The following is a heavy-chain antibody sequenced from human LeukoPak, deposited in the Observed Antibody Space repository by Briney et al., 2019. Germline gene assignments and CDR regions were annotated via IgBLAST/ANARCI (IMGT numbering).Heavy chain of an antibody. Sequence: PSETLSLTCTVSGGSISSSSYYWGWIRQTPGKGLEWIGSMYYSGSTYYRPPLKSRVTMSVDTSKSQFSLKLSSVTAADTAVYYCARHSGTYYADFDYWGQGTLVTVSS. CDR3: ARHSGTYYADFDY. J-gene: IGHJ4*02. D-gene: IGHD1-26*01. CDR2: MYYSGST. CDR1: GGSISSSSYY. V-gene: IGHV4-39*01.